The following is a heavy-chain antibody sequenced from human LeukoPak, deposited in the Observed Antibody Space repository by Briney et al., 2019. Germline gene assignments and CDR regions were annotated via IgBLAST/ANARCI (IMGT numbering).Heavy chain of an antibody. D-gene: IGHD6-13*01. CDR3: ARASEQQLATGHDAFDI. Sequence: ASVKVSCKASGYTFTSYGISWVRQAPGQGLEWMGWISAYNGNTNYAQKLQGRVTMTTDTSTSTAFMELRSLRSDDTAVYYCARASEQQLATGHDAFDIWGQGTMVTVSS. CDR1: GYTFTSYG. CDR2: ISAYNGNT. V-gene: IGHV1-18*01. J-gene: IGHJ3*02.